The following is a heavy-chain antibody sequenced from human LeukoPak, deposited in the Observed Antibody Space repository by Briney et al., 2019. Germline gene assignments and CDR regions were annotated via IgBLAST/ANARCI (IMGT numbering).Heavy chain of an antibody. Sequence: SETLSLTCAVYGGSFSGYYWSWIRQPPGKGLEWIGEINHSGSTNYNPSLKSRVTISVDTSKNQFSLKLSSVTAADTAVYYYARHMKLLWFGKRGAFDIWGQGTMVTVSS. CDR2: INHSGST. J-gene: IGHJ3*02. CDR3: ARHMKLLWFGKRGAFDI. V-gene: IGHV4-34*01. CDR1: GGSFSGYY. D-gene: IGHD3-10*01.